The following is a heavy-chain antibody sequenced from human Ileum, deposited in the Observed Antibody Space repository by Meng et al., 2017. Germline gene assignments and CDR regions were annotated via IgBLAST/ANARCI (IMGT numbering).Heavy chain of an antibody. J-gene: IGHJ5*02. V-gene: IGHV3-21*01. Sequence: EVHLVESGGDLVKPGGSLSLSCAASGFTFSSYSMNWVRQAPGKGLEWVSSISSSSSYIYYADSLKGRFTISRDNAKNSLYLQMNSLRAEDTAVYYCARERQDNRWFDPWGQGTLVTVSS. CDR3: ARERQDNRWFDP. D-gene: IGHD1-1*01. CDR2: ISSSSSYI. CDR1: GFTFSSYS.